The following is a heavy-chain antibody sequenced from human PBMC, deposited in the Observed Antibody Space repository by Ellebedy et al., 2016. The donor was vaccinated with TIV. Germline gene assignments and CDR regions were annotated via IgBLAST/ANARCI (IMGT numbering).Heavy chain of an antibody. Sequence: GESLKISXAASGFTFSSYSMNWVRQAPGKGLEWVSYISSSSSTIYYADSVKGRFTISRDNAKNSLYLQMNSLRAEDTAVYYCARDYGGIDYWGQGTLVTVFS. J-gene: IGHJ4*02. CDR2: ISSSSSTI. V-gene: IGHV3-48*04. D-gene: IGHD4-23*01. CDR3: ARDYGGIDY. CDR1: GFTFSSYS.